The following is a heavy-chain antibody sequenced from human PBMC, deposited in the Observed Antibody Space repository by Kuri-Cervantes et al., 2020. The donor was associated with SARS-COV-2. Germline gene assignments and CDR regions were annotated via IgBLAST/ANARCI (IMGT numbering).Heavy chain of an antibody. CDR1: GSTFRSYW. CDR3: AKVGLSFDY. Sequence: GESLKISFAVSGSTFRSYWMSWVRQAPGKGLEYVANINQDGSATYYVDSVKGRFTISRDNTESSLYLQMNSLIAEDTAVYYCAKVGLSFDYWGQGTLVTVSS. D-gene: IGHD1-26*01. CDR2: INQDGSAT. J-gene: IGHJ4*02. V-gene: IGHV3-7*02.